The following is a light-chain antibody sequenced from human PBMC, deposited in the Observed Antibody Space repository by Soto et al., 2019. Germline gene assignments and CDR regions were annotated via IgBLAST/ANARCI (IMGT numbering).Light chain of an antibody. V-gene: IGKV1-39*01. CDR1: QSISSY. CDR2: AAS. CDR3: QQSYSTPRT. J-gene: IGKJ1*01. Sequence: DIQMTQSPSCLSASVGDRVTITWRASQSISSYLNWYQQKPGKAPKLLIYAASSLQSGVPSRFSGSGSGTDFTLTISSLQPDDFATYYCQQSYSTPRTFGQGTKVDIK.